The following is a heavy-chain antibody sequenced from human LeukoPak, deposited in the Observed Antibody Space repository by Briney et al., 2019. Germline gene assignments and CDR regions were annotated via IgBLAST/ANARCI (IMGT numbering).Heavy chain of an antibody. Sequence: PGGSLRLSCSASGLTFSNYSMHWLRQAPGKGLEYVSAISSNGGSTYYADSVKGRFTISRDNSKNTLYLQMSSLRAEDTAVYYCVKDIMGGSYVSVDWGQGTLVTVSS. CDR3: VKDIMGGSYVSVD. D-gene: IGHD1-26*01. CDR1: GLTFSNYS. V-gene: IGHV3-64D*06. J-gene: IGHJ4*02. CDR2: ISSNGGST.